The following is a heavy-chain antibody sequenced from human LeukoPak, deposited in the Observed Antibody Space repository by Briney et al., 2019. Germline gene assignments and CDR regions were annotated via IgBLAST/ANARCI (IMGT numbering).Heavy chain of an antibody. V-gene: IGHV4-39*01. Sequence: SETLSLTCTVSGGSISSSSYYWGWIRQPPGKGLEWIGSIYYSGSTYYNPSLKSRVTISVDTSKNQFSLKLSSVTAADTAVYYCARRVLEYSSGWQIDYWGQGTLVTVSS. D-gene: IGHD6-19*01. CDR1: GGSISSSSYY. J-gene: IGHJ4*02. CDR3: ARRVLEYSSGWQIDY. CDR2: IYYSGST.